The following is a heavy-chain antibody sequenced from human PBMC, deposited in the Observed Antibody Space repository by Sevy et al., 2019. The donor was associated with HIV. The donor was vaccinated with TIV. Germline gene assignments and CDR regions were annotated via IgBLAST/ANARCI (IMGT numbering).Heavy chain of an antibody. V-gene: IGHV3-30*04. J-gene: IGHJ1*01. Sequence: GGSLRLSCAASGFTFSYFSMHWVRQAPGKGLEWVATIPYDGRNDHYADSVKGRFTISRDNSKNALYLQMNNLRADDTAVYFCALERLSSDVAAYFQNWGQGTLVTVSS. CDR2: IPYDGRND. CDR1: GFTFSYFS. D-gene: IGHD1-1*01. CDR3: ALERLSSDVAAYFQN.